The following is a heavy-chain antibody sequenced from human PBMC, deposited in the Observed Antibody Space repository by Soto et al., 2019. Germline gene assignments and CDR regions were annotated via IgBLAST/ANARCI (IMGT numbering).Heavy chain of an antibody. V-gene: IGHV1-8*02. D-gene: IGHD1-20*01. J-gene: IGHJ4*01. CDR2: MSPSSGNT. Sequence: QVQLVQSGAEVEKPGASVKVSCQASGYNFNTYDINWVRQATGQGLEWMGWMSPSSGNTGYAQKFQGRVTMTRDTSVSTAYMELSVLTSDDTAVYYCARGITQGYDYWGQEPRSPSLQ. CDR1: GYNFNTYD. CDR3: ARGITQGYDY.